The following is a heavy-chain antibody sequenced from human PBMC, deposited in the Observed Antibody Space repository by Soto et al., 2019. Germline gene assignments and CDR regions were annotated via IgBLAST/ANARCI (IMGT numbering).Heavy chain of an antibody. CDR3: ARDTAMVLFDY. V-gene: IGHV4-38-2*02. J-gene: IGHJ4*02. D-gene: IGHD5-18*01. CDR1: GYSISSGYY. CDR2: IYHSGST. Sequence: TSETLSLTCAVSGYSISSGYYWGWIRQPPGKGLEWIGSIYHSGSTYYNPSLKSRVTISVDTSKNQFSLKLSSVTAADTAVYYCARDTAMVLFDYWGQGTLVTVSS.